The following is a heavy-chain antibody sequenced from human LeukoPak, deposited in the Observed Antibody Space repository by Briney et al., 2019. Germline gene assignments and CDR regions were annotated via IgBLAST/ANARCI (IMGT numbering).Heavy chain of an antibody. CDR1: GLIFRSYW. D-gene: IGHD3-22*01. J-gene: IGHJ3*02. V-gene: IGHV3-74*01. CDR3: ARDSDSSGYFAFDI. Sequence: GESLRLSCAASGLIFRSYWMHWVRQAPGKGLVWVSTINSDGSSTTYADSVKGRFTISRDNAKNTLYLQMNSLRAEDTAVYYCARDSDSSGYFAFDIWGQGTMVTVSS. CDR2: INSDGSST.